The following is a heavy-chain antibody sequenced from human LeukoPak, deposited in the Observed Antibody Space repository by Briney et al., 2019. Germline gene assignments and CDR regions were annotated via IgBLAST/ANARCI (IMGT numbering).Heavy chain of an antibody. CDR1: GLTFSSYA. CDR2: ISGSGGDL. J-gene: IGHJ4*02. CDR3: AKRGYYHESSGFYYLDS. V-gene: IGHV3-23*01. Sequence: PGGSLRLSCAASGLTFSSYAMNWVRQAPGKGLEWVSAISGSGGDLYYADSVKGRFTISRDNSKNTLFLRMSSLRAEDTAVYYCAKRGYYHESSGFYYLDSWGQGTLVTVSA. D-gene: IGHD3-22*01.